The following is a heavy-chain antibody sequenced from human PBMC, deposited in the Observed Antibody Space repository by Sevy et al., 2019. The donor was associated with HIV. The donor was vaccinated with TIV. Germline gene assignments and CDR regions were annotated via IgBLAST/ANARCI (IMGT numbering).Heavy chain of an antibody. J-gene: IGHJ4*02. CDR1: GFTVSSNY. CDR3: AREVRSYSYGSGGFYYFDY. CDR2: IYSGGST. D-gene: IGHD5-18*01. V-gene: IGHV3-53*01. Sequence: GGSLRLSCAASGFTVSSNYMCWVRQAPGKGLEWVSVIYSGGSTYYADSVKGRFTISRDNSKNTLYLQMNSLRAEDTAVYYCAREVRSYSYGSGGFYYFDYWGQGTLVTVSS.